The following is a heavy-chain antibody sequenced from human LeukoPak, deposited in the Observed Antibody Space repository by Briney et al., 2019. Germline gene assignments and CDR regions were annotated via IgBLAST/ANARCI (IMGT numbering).Heavy chain of an antibody. CDR2: IFYSGST. V-gene: IGHV4-59*01. D-gene: IGHD7-27*01. CDR3: ARGVNWGLPFDF. Sequence: SETLCLACTVSGGSISSYYWSWIRQPPGKGLEWIGYIFYSGSTNYNPSLKSRVTMSVDTSKNHFSLQLTSVTAADTAVYYCARGVNWGLPFDFWGQGALVTVSS. J-gene: IGHJ4*02. CDR1: GGSISSYY.